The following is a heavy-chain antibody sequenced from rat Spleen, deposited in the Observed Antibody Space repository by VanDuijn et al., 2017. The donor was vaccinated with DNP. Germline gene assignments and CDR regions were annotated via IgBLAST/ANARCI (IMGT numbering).Heavy chain of an antibody. V-gene: IGHV5-29*01. CDR1: GLTFSNAD. CDR3: ARPDY. CDR2: ISYDGGSS. J-gene: IGHJ2*01. Sequence: EVQVVESGGGLVQPGRSLTLSCAASGLTFSNADMAWVRQAPTKGLEWVATISYDGGSSDYRDSVKGRFPVSRDNAKRILYLQMDSLRSEDTATYYCARPDYWGQGVMVTVSS.